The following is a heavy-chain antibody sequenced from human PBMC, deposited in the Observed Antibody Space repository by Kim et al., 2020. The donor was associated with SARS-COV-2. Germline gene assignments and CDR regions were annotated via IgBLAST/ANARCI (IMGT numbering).Heavy chain of an antibody. D-gene: IGHD3-10*01. CDR3: AKMMVRTTYDI. CDR1: GFTFNNYA. Sequence: GGSLRLSCAASGFTFNNYAMTWVRQAPGKGLEWVSSITVSGDSTYYADSVKGRFIISRDNSKNTLYLQLNSLRAEDTAIYYCAKMMVRTTYDIWGLGTLV. CDR2: ITVSGDST. J-gene: IGHJ3*02. V-gene: IGHV3-23*01.